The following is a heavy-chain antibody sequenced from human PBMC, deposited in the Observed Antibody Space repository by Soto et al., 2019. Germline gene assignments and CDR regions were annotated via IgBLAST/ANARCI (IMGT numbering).Heavy chain of an antibody. CDR1: GFTFSSYA. D-gene: IGHD1-1*01. J-gene: IGHJ6*02. V-gene: IGHV3-23*01. CDR2: IKGGGGTT. Sequence: GGSLRLSCAASGFTFSSYAMSWVRQAPGKGLEWVSAIKGGGGTTYYADSVKGRFTVSRDNSKNTVYLQMNSLRAEDTAVYYCAKKLAVRPPYYGMDVWGQGTTVTVSS. CDR3: AKKLAVRPPYYGMDV.